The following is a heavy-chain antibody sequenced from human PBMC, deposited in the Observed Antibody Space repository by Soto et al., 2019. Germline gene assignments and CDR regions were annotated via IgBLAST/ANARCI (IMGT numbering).Heavy chain of an antibody. J-gene: IGHJ4*02. V-gene: IGHV4-31*03. CDR1: GESIDTAGYY. CDR3: SRGDY. Sequence: SETLSLTCTVSGESIDTAGYYWTWIRQRPGRGLEWLGFIYHSGATYYSSSMKSRLSISIDRSQNQFSLKVTSVTAADTAVYFCSRGDYWGQGMLVTVSS. CDR2: IYHSGAT.